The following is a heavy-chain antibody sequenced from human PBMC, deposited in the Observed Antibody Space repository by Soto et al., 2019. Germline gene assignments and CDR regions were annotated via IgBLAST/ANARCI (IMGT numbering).Heavy chain of an antibody. V-gene: IGHV3-30*18. Sequence: QAQLVESGGGVVQPGRSLRLSCEVSGFRFSSYGVHWVRQAPGKGLEWVALISDDGRNTFYPDSVKGRFSISRDNSKNTVYLQMNSLRAEDTAVYYCAKDPRGNGDVTHYYNGMDVWGQRTTVTVSS. J-gene: IGHJ6*02. D-gene: IGHD4-17*01. CDR3: AKDPRGNGDVTHYYNGMDV. CDR2: ISDDGRNT. CDR1: GFRFSSYG.